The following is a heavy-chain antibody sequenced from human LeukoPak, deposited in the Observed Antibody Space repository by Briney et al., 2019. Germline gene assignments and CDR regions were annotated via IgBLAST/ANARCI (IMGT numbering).Heavy chain of an antibody. J-gene: IGHJ5*02. CDR1: GGSISSSSYY. D-gene: IGHD6-19*01. V-gene: IGHV4-39*01. Sequence: SETLSLTCTVSGGSISSSSYYWGWIRQPPGKGLEWIGSIYYSGSTYYNPSLKSRVTISVDTSKNQFSLKLSSVTAADTAVYYCARHELGDPIAVAAGWNWFDPWGQGTLVTVSS. CDR2: IYYSGST. CDR3: ARHELGDPIAVAAGWNWFDP.